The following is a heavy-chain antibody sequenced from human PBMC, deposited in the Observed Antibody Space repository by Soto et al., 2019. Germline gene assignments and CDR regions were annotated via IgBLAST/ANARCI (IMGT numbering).Heavy chain of an antibody. J-gene: IGHJ5*02. D-gene: IGHD6-13*01. V-gene: IGHV3-48*03. CDR1: GFTFSYYE. CDR2: ISHTDRLT. CDR3: ARDTGRASADL. Sequence: VQLAESGGDLVQPGGSLRLSCVGSGFTFSYYEMNWVRQAPGKGLERVAFISHTDRLTHYPDSVKGRFTISRDNAKNSRYLEMTNLRVEDTAVYYCARDTGRASADLWGQGTLVSVSS.